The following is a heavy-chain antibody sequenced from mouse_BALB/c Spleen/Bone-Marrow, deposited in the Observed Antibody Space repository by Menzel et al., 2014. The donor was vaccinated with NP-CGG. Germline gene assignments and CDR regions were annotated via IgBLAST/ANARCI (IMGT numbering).Heavy chain of an antibody. V-gene: IGHV14-3*02. CDR1: GFNIKDTY. D-gene: IGHD1-1*01. J-gene: IGHJ3*01. CDR3: ARYNYGSSQFAY. CDR2: IDPANGNT. Sequence: VQLQQSGAELEKPGASVKLSCTASGFNIKDTYMHWVKQRPEQGLEWIGRIDPANGNTKYDPKFQGKATITADTSSNTAYLQLSSLTSEDTAVYYCARYNYGSSQFAYWGQGTLVTVSA.